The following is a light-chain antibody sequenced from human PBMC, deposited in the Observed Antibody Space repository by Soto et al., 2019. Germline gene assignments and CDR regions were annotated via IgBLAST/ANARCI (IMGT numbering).Light chain of an antibody. CDR1: QSISSW. J-gene: IGKJ1*01. V-gene: IGKV1-5*03. Sequence: DIQMTQSPSNLSASVGGIVISACRASQSISSWLAWYQQKPGKAPKLLIYKASSLESGVPSRFSGSGSGTEFTLTISSLQRDDFAPYYCQQYNSYSTFGQGTKVDIK. CDR2: KAS. CDR3: QQYNSYST.